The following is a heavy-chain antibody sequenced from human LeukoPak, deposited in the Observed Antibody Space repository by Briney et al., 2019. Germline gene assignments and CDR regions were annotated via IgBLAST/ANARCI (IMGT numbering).Heavy chain of an antibody. J-gene: IGHJ4*02. CDR3: ARDWYCSGGSCYSFDY. CDR1: GFTFSSYS. V-gene: IGHV3-21*01. Sequence: GGSLRLSCAASGFTFSSYSMNWVRQAPGKGLEWVSSISSSSSYIYYADSVKGRFTLSRDNAKNSLYLQMNSLRAEDTAVYYCARDWYCSGGSCYSFDYWGQGTLVTVSS. CDR2: ISSSSSYI. D-gene: IGHD2-15*01.